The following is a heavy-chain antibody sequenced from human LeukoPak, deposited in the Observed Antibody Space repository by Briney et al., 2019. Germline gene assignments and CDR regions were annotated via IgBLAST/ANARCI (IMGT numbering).Heavy chain of an antibody. D-gene: IGHD3-10*02. J-gene: IGHJ4*02. Sequence: LGESLKISCRGSGYSFTTYWIGWVRQMPGKGLEWMGIIYPGDSDARYSPSFQGQVTISADKSINTAYLQWSSLKASDTAMYYCARQYDRGIDYFDYWGQGTLVTVSS. V-gene: IGHV5-51*01. CDR2: IYPGDSDA. CDR1: GYSFTTYW. CDR3: ARQYDRGIDYFDY.